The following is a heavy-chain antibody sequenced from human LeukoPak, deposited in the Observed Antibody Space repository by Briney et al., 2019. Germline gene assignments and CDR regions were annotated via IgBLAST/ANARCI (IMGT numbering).Heavy chain of an antibody. CDR1: GHTFTSYY. CDR3: ARAGYDSSGYGYFQH. J-gene: IGHJ1*01. CDR2: INPSGGST. Sequence: AASVTVSCKASGHTFTSYYMHWVRQAPGQGLEWMGIINPSGGSTSYAQKFQGRVTMTRDTSTSTVYMELSSLRSEDTAVYYCARAGYDSSGYGYFQHWGQGTLVTVSS. D-gene: IGHD3-22*01. V-gene: IGHV1-46*01.